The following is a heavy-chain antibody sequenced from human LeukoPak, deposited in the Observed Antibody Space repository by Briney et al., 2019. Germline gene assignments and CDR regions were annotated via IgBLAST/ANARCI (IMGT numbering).Heavy chain of an antibody. CDR2: INHSGST. D-gene: IGHD2-15*01. CDR3: ARRTHDGRSHHYFDY. J-gene: IGHJ4*02. V-gene: IGHV4-34*01. CDR1: GGSFSGYY. Sequence: SETLSLTCAVYGGSFSGYYWSWIRQPPGKGLEWIGEINHSGSTNYNPSLKSRVTISVDTSKNQFSLKLSSVTAADTAVYYCARRTHDGRSHHYFDYWGQGTLVTVSS.